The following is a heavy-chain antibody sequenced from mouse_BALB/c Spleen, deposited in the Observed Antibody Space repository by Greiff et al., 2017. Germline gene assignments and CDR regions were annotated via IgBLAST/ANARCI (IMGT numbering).Heavy chain of an antibody. V-gene: IGHV1S81*02. CDR1: GYTFTSYW. J-gene: IGHJ4*01. CDR3: ARGRQDSSCYAMDY. CDR2: INPSNGRT. Sequence: VQLQQPGAELVKPGASVKLSCKASGYTFTSYWMHWVKQRPGQGLEWIGEINPSNGRTNYNEKFKSKATLTVDKSSSTSYMQLSSLTSEDSAVYYCARGRQDSSCYAMDYWGQGTSVTVSS. D-gene: IGHD3-2*01.